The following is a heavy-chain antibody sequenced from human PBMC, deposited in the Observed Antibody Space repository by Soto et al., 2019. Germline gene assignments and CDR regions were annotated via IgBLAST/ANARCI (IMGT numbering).Heavy chain of an antibody. CDR3: ARETESSGANY. J-gene: IGHJ4*02. Sequence: QSGGSLRLSCAASGFTFSSYEMNWVRQAPGKGLEWVSYISSSGSTIYYADSVKGRFTISRDNAKNSLYLQMNSLRAEDTAVYYCARETESSGANYWGQGTLVTVSS. D-gene: IGHD6-19*01. V-gene: IGHV3-48*03. CDR2: ISSSGSTI. CDR1: GFTFSSYE.